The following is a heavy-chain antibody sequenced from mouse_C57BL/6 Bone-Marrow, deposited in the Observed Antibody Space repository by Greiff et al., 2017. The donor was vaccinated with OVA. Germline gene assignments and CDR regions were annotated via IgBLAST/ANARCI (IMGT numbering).Heavy chain of an antibody. CDR3: AREGYDYDDTMDY. J-gene: IGHJ4*01. Sequence: VQLQQPGAELVRPGSSVKLSCKASGYTFTSYWMHWVKQRPIQGLEWIGNIDPSDSETHYNQKFKDKATLTVDKSSSTAYMQLSSLTSEDSADYYCAREGYDYDDTMDYWGQGTSVTVSS. CDR2: IDPSDSET. CDR1: GYTFTSYW. V-gene: IGHV1-52*01. D-gene: IGHD2-4*01.